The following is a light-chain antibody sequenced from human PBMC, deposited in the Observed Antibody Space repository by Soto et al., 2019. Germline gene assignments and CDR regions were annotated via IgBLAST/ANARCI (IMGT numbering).Light chain of an antibody. Sequence: EVVLTQSPATLSLSPGERATLSCRASESIGNYLAWYQQKLGQAPKLLIYDASHRAIGIPGRFSGDGSGTDFTLTISSLEPADFAVXXCQXXXDWPPRLTFGGGTKVEIK. V-gene: IGKV3-11*01. CDR2: DAS. J-gene: IGKJ4*01. CDR1: ESIGNY. CDR3: QXXXDWPPRLT.